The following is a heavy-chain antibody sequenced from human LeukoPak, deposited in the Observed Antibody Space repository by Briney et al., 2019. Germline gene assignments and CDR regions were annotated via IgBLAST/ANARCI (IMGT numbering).Heavy chain of an antibody. Sequence: SETLSLTCAVYGASFRGYYWTWIRQPPGTGLEWIGEINHSGSSNYNPSLKSRVTISVDTSKNQFSLKLTSLTAADTSVYYCARRRRSFDWLSDALDMWGQGTRVTVSS. J-gene: IGHJ3*02. V-gene: IGHV4-34*01. CDR1: GASFRGYY. D-gene: IGHD3-9*01. CDR2: INHSGSS. CDR3: ARRRRSFDWLSDALDM.